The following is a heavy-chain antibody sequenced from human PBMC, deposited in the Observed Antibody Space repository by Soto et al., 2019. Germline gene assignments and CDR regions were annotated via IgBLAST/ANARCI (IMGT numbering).Heavy chain of an antibody. CDR3: ARDDPPIGWSPSQDLCMDV. CDR1: GCTLNTYA. D-gene: IGHD6-19*01. CDR2: IIPIFGTA. V-gene: IGHV1-69*13. Sequence: SVKVSCKAPGCTLNTYAISWVRQAPGQGLEWMGRIIPIFGTANFAQKFQDRVTITEDESTSTAYLELKTLRPEDKAVYYCARDDPPIGWSPSQDLCMDVWGQGTMVTVSS. J-gene: IGHJ6*02.